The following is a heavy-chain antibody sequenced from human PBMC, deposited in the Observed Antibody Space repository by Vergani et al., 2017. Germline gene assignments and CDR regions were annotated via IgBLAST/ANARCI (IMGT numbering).Heavy chain of an antibody. CDR3: AKDRRYSYGPFDY. V-gene: IGHV3-23*01. Sequence: EVQLLESGGGLVQPGGSLRLSCAASGFTFSSYAMSWVRPAPGKGLEWVSAISGSGGSTYYADSVKGRFTISRDNSKNTLYLQMNSLRAADTAVYYCAKDRRYSYGPFDYWGQGTLVTVSS. CDR1: GFTFSSYA. J-gene: IGHJ4*02. CDR2: ISGSGGST. D-gene: IGHD5-18*01.